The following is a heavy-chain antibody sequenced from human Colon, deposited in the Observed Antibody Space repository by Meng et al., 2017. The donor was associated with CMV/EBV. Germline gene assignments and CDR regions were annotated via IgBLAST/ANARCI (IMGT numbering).Heavy chain of an antibody. CDR3: ARDIGRFCTGGNCYARPYLYDLDV. CDR2: INPSGGST. Sequence: ASVKVSCKASGYTFTSYYMHWVRQAPGQGLEWMGIINPSGGSTSYAQKFQGRVTMTRDTSTSTVYMELSSLRSEDTAVYYCARDIGRFCTGGNCYARPYLYDLDVWGQGTTVTVSS. J-gene: IGHJ6*02. D-gene: IGHD2-15*01. V-gene: IGHV1-46*01. CDR1: GYTFTSYY.